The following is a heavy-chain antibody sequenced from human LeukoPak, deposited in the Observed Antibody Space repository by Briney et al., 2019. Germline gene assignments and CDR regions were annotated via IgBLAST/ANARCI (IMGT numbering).Heavy chain of an antibody. V-gene: IGHV4-61*02. J-gene: IGHJ4*02. Sequence: PSETLSLTCTVSGGFISSDNYYWTWIRQPAGEGLEWIGRISISGTTNSNPSLRSRVTISLDTSKNQFSLNLWSVTAADTAVYYCAKERSSTFDYWGQGTLVTVSS. CDR1: GGFISSDNYY. CDR2: ISISGTT. D-gene: IGHD2-2*01. CDR3: AKERSSTFDY.